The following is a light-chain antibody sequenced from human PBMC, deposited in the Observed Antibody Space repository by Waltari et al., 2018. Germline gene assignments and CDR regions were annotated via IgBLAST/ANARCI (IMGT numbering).Light chain of an antibody. J-gene: IGKJ5*01. CDR1: QSVSTY. CDR2: DAS. CDR3: QQRSNWPPN. V-gene: IGKV3-11*01. Sequence: TLSLSPGETATLSCRASQSVSTYLAWYQQKPGQAPRLLIYDASNRATGIPARFSGSGSGTDFTLTISSLEPEDFAVYYCQQRSNWPPNFGQGTRLEIK.